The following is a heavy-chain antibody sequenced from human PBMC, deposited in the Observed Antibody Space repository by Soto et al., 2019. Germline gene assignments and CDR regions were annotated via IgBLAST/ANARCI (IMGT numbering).Heavy chain of an antibody. CDR1: GGSISSGGYS. J-gene: IGHJ5*02. V-gene: IGHV4-30-2*06. D-gene: IGHD7-27*01. CDR2: IYHSGST. CDR3: ARVPGP. Sequence: SETLSLTCAVSGGSISSGGYSWSWIRQSPGKGPEWIGYIYHSGSTHYNPSLKSRVTISVDRSKNQFSLKLSSVTAADTAVYYCARVPGPWGQGTLVTVSS.